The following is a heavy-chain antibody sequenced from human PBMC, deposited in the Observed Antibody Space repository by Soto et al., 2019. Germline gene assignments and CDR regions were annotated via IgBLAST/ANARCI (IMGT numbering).Heavy chain of an antibody. CDR1: GGTFSSYA. V-gene: IGHV1-69*01. J-gene: IGHJ4*02. CDR2: IIPIFGTA. Sequence: QVQLVQSGAEVKKPGSSVKVSCKASGGTFSSYAISWVRQAPGQGLEWMGGIIPIFGTANYAQKFQGRVTITAGESTITAYMELSSLRSEDTAVYYWARNPRGRELPYFDYWGQGTLVTVSS. D-gene: IGHD1-26*01. CDR3: ARNPRGRELPYFDY.